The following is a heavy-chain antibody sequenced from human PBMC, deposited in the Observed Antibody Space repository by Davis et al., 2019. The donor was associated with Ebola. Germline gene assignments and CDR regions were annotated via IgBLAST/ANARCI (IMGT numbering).Heavy chain of an antibody. CDR3: ARGGAQMERLGDYGMDV. CDR1: GFNFGSYG. J-gene: IGHJ6*02. CDR2: IWYDGSNK. Sequence: PGGSLRLSCAASGFNFGSYGMHWVRQAPGKGLEWVAVIWYDGSNKYYADSVKGRFTISRDNSKNTLYLQMNSLRVEDTAVYYCARGGAQMERLGDYGMDVWGQGTTVTVSS. D-gene: IGHD1-1*01. V-gene: IGHV3-33*01.